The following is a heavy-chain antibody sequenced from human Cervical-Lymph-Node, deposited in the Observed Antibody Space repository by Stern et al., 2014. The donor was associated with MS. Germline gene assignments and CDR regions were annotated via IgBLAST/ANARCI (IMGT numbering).Heavy chain of an antibody. D-gene: IGHD4-17*01. J-gene: IGHJ4*02. V-gene: IGHV3-30*01. CDR1: GFTFSYHA. Sequence: VQLVESGGGVVQPGRSLRLSCAASGFTFSYHAMHWVRQAPGKGLEWVAGISYDGSDNYYAGSVNGRFTLSRDNSKNTLYLQMNSLRAEDTAVYYCARGGAVTSSEYYFDYWGQGTLVTVSS. CDR2: ISYDGSDN. CDR3: ARGGAVTSSEYYFDY.